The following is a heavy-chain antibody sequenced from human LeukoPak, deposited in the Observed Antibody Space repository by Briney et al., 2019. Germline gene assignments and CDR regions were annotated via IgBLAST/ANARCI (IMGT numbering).Heavy chain of an antibody. CDR2: IYTSGST. Sequence: PSETLSLTCTVSGGSISSGSYYWSWIRQPAGKGLEWIGRIYTSGSTNYNPSLKSRVTISVDTSKNQFSLKLSSVTAADTAVYYCARDQGTMQQPHAFDIWGQGTMVTVSS. V-gene: IGHV4-61*02. J-gene: IGHJ3*02. CDR3: ARDQGTMQQPHAFDI. CDR1: GGSISSGSYY. D-gene: IGHD6-13*01.